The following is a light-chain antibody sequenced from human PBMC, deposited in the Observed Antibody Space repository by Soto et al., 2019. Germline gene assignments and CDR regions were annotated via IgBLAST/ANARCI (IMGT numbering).Light chain of an antibody. CDR1: QSVSTF. Sequence: EVVLTQFTVNLSLSPGEGATLSCRASQSVSTFLAWYQQKPGQAPRLLIYDASKRAAGIPARFSGSGSGTDFTLAIGSLLPEDSAVYYCQQRHNWPRGTFGQGTKLEIK. CDR3: QQRHNWPRGT. J-gene: IGKJ2*01. V-gene: IGKV3-11*01. CDR2: DAS.